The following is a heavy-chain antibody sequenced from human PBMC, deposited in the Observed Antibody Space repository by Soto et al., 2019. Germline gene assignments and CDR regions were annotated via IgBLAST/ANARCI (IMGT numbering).Heavy chain of an antibody. CDR2: ISFDGSNK. J-gene: IGHJ4*02. CDR1: GFTFSTYA. CDR3: ARDRSMIVVVPGY. Sequence: QVQLVESGGGVVQPGRSLRLSCAASGFTFSTYAMHRVRQAPGKGLEWVALISFDGSNKYYADSVKGRFTISRDNSKNTVYLQMNSLRPEDTAVYYCARDRSMIVVVPGYWGQGTLVTVSS. D-gene: IGHD3-22*01. V-gene: IGHV3-30*14.